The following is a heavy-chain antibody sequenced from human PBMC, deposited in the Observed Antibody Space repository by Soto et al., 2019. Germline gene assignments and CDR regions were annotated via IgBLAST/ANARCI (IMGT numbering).Heavy chain of an antibody. D-gene: IGHD2-2*02. CDR1: GFTFGSYA. J-gene: IGHJ4*02. CDR3: AKVGLFRNGYMGVVRGDY. V-gene: IGHV3-23*01. CDR2: ITGGGGSK. Sequence: EVQLLESGGGLVQPGGSLRLSCTASGFTFGSYAMSWVRQAPGKGLEWVSGITGGGGSKFYADSVQGRFTISRDNSKNTLYLQMSTLTADDTAIYYCAKVGLFRNGYMGVVRGDYWGQGTLVTVSA.